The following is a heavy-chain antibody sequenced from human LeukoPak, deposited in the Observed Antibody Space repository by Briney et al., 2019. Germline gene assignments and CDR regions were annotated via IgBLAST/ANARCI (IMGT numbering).Heavy chain of an antibody. J-gene: IGHJ4*02. CDR1: GFTFSDYY. Sequence: PGGSLRLSCAVAGFTFSDYYMSWIRQAPGKGLEWISYISGSSSYAKYADSVKGRFTISRDNAKNSLFLQMNSLRGEDTAVYYCARSGNYDCWGQGTLVTVSS. V-gene: IGHV3-11*06. D-gene: IGHD1-1*01. CDR2: ISGSSSYA. CDR3: ARSGNYDC.